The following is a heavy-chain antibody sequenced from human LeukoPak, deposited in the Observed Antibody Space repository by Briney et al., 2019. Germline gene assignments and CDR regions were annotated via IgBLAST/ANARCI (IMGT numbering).Heavy chain of an antibody. Sequence: QPGGSLRLSCAASGFTFDNYAIHWVRQAPGKGLEWVSLISGDGGSTYYADSMKGRFTISRDNSKNSLYLQMNSLGTEDTALYYCARDSQEFFQHWGQGTLVTVSS. V-gene: IGHV3-43*02. CDR2: ISGDGGST. CDR3: ARDSQEFFQH. CDR1: GFTFDNYA. J-gene: IGHJ1*01.